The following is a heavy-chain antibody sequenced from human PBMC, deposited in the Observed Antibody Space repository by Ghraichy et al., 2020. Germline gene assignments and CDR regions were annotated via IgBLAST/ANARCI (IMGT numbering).Heavy chain of an antibody. J-gene: IGHJ4*02. CDR2: INPNSGGT. V-gene: IGHV1-2*02. D-gene: IGHD2-2*01. Sequence: ASVKVSCKASGYTFTGYYMHWVRQAPGQGLEWMGWINPNSGGTNYAQKFQGRVTMTRDTSISTAYMELSRLRSDDTAVYYCARVRGYCSSTSCQPFDYWGQGTLVTVSS. CDR1: GYTFTGYY. CDR3: ARVRGYCSSTSCQPFDY.